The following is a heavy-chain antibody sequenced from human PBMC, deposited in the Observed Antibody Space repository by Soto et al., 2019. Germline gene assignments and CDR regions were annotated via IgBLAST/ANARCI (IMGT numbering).Heavy chain of an antibody. CDR1: GIIFNSYA. D-gene: IGHD3-9*01. V-gene: IGHV3-23*01. J-gene: IGHJ4*02. CDR2: ISGSGDTT. Sequence: EVQLFESGGGLVQSGGCLRISCAGSGIIFNSYAMTWVRQAPGKGLEWVSSISGSGDTTYYADSVRGRFIISTDNSKNTLCLQMNSLRAEDTAVYYCAIIMTGYYSPFDYWGQGTLVTVSS. CDR3: AIIMTGYYSPFDY.